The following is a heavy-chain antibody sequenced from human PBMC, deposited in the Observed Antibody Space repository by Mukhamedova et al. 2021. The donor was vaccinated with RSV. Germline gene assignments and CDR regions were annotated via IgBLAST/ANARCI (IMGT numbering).Heavy chain of an antibody. D-gene: IGHD3-3*01. J-gene: IGHJ4*02. V-gene: IGHV4-30-2*05. CDR2: GST. CDR3: AREGDFWSGYNHFDY. Sequence: GSTYYNPSLKSRVTISVDTSKNQFSLKLSSVTAADTAVYYCAREGDFWSGYNHFDYWGPGTLVTVSS.